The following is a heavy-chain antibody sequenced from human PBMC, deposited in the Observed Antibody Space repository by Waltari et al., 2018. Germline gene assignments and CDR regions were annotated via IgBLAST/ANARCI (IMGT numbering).Heavy chain of an antibody. Sequence: QVQLQESGTGLVKPSQTLSLTCTVSGGSISSGDYYWNWIRQPPGKGLEWIGYIYYSGSTYYNPSLKSRVTISVDTSKNQFSLKLSSVTAADTAVYYCARVSHRIAARRSFDYWGQGTLVTVSS. D-gene: IGHD6-6*01. CDR3: ARVSHRIAARRSFDY. CDR2: IYYSGST. V-gene: IGHV4-30-4*08. J-gene: IGHJ4*02. CDR1: GGSISSGDYY.